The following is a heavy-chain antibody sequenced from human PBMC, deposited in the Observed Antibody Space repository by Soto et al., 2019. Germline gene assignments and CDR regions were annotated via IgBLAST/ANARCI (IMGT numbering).Heavy chain of an antibody. J-gene: IGHJ4*02. Sequence: LETLSLPCTVSGGAFDNYFCNWIRQPPGKGLEWIGHILHTGGTNYNPSLKSRVTISLDTSKNQFSLKLSSVSAADTAVYYCARGSYFGYWGQGTVVTVSS. CDR2: ILHTGGT. CDR1: GGAFDNYF. CDR3: ARGSYFGY. D-gene: IGHD3-10*01. V-gene: IGHV4-59*01.